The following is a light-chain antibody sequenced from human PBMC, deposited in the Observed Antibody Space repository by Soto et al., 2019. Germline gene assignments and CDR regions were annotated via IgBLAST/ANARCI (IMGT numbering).Light chain of an antibody. V-gene: IGKV3-15*01. CDR1: QSVSTN. Sequence: EIVMTQSPATLSVSPGERATLSCRASQSVSTNLAWYQQKPGQAPRLLIYGASTRATGITARFSGSWSGTEFTLTISSLQSEDFAVYYCQHYNNWPLTFGEASKVEIE. J-gene: IGKJ4*01. CDR2: GAS. CDR3: QHYNNWPLT.